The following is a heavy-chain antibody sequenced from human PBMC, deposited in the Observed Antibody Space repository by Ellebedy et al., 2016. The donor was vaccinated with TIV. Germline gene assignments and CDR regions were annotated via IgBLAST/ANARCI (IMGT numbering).Heavy chain of an antibody. Sequence: PGGSLRLSCAASGFTFTNYWLSWVRQAPGKGLEWVANIKQDGSEKDYVDSVKGRFTISRDNAKNSLYLQMNRLRAEDTAVYYCAREGVGGFDYWGQGTLVTVSS. J-gene: IGHJ4*02. CDR1: GFTFTNYW. CDR3: AREGVGGFDY. V-gene: IGHV3-7*03. CDR2: IKQDGSEK. D-gene: IGHD3-10*01.